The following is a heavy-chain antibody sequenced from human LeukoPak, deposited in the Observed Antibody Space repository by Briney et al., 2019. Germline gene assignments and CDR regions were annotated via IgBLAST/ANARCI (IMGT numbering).Heavy chain of an antibody. J-gene: IGHJ4*02. D-gene: IGHD3-9*01. V-gene: IGHV3-23*01. CDR1: GFTFRSYA. CDR3: AKEILTGYYTALDY. Sequence: GGSLRLSCAASGFTFRSYAMSWVRQAPGKGLEWVSAISGSGGSTYYADSVKGRFTISRDNSRNTLYLQMNSLRAEDTAVYYCAKEILTGYYTALDYWGQGTLVTVSS. CDR2: ISGSGGST.